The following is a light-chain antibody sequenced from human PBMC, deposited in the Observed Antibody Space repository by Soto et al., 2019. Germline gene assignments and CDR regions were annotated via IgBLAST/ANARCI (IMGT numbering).Light chain of an antibody. CDR3: CSYACSTTHYV. J-gene: IGLJ1*01. CDR1: SSDVGYYNL. CDR2: EVN. Sequence: QSVLTQPAAVSGSTGQSITISCTGTSSDVGYYNLVSWYQQHPGKAPKLIICEVNKRPLRFSNRFSGCKSGNTASLTISGLQAEDESDYYCCSYACSTTHYVFGTGTKFTAL. V-gene: IGLV2-23*02.